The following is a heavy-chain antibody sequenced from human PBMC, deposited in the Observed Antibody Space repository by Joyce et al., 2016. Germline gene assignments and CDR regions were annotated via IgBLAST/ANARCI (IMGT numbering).Heavy chain of an antibody. J-gene: IGHJ3*02. CDR1: GYSFTNFW. D-gene: IGHD1-1*01. Sequence: EVPLVQSGAEVKKPGASLKISCKASGYSFTNFWIGWMRQMPGKGLECMGIIYPGASDIRYSPSSQGQVTTSADKSISTASLQWSSLKASDSAIYYCAGRKTDTDGFDIWGQGTMVTVSS. CDR2: IYPGASDI. V-gene: IGHV5-51*03. CDR3: AGRKTDTDGFDI.